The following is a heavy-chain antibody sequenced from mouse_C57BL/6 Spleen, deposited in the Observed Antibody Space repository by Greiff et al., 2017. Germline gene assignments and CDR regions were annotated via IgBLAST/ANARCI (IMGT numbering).Heavy chain of an antibody. D-gene: IGHD1-1*01. CDR2: ISSGSSTI. V-gene: IGHV5-17*01. CDR1: GFTFSDYG. CDR3: ARSSLLYYAMDY. J-gene: IGHJ4*01. Sequence: EVQLQESGGGLVKPGGSLKLSCAASGFTFSDYGMHWVRQAPEKGLEWVAYISSGSSTIYYADTVKGRFTISRDNAKNTLFLQMTSLRSEDTAMYYCARSSLLYYAMDYWGQGTSVTVSS.